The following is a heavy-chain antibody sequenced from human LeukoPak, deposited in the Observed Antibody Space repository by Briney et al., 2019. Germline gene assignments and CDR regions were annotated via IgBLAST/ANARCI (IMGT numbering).Heavy chain of an antibody. CDR1: GFTFSSYS. Sequence: GGSLRLSCAASGFTFSSYSMIWVRQAPGKGLEWVSSISSSSSYIYYADSVKGRFTISRDNAKNSLYLQMNSLRAEDTAVYYCATLGGLLFDYWGQGTLVTVSS. D-gene: IGHD2-15*01. J-gene: IGHJ4*02. V-gene: IGHV3-21*01. CDR3: ATLGGLLFDY. CDR2: ISSSSSYI.